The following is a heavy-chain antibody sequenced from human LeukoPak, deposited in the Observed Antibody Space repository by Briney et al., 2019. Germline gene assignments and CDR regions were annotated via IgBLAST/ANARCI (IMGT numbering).Heavy chain of an antibody. J-gene: IGHJ4*02. CDR1: GGSISSYY. CDR3: ARLGGGAGGGTFYFDY. CDR2: LYYRVSA. D-gene: IGHD1-1*01. Sequence: SETLSLTCSVSGGSISSYYWSWLRQPPGKGLEWIGYLYYRVSATYNPSLKSRITISVDTSKNQFSLKLSSVTAADTAVYYWARLGGGAGGGTFYFDYWGQGTLVTVSS. V-gene: IGHV4-59*08.